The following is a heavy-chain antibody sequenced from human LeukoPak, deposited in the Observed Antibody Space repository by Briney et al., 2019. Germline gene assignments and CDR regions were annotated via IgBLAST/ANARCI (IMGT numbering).Heavy chain of an antibody. CDR2: IYYSGST. CDR3: ARHVVGASYYFDY. J-gene: IGHJ4*02. D-gene: IGHD4/OR15-4a*01. Sequence: SETLSLTCTVSGGSISSSSYYWGWIRQPPGKGLEWIGSIYYSGSTYYNPSLKGRVTISVDTSKNQFSLKLSSVTAADTAVYYCARHVVGASYYFDYWGQGTLVTVSS. CDR1: GGSISSSSYY. V-gene: IGHV4-39*01.